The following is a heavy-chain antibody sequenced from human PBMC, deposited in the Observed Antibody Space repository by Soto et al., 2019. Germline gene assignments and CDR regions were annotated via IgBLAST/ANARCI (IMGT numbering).Heavy chain of an antibody. V-gene: IGHV4-34*01. D-gene: IGHD3-16*01. Sequence: SETLSLTCAVYGGSFSGYYWSWIRQPPGKGLEWIGEINHSGSTNYNPSLKSRVTISVDTSKNQFSLKLSSVTAADTAVYYCARGWGRWLQIYYFDYWGQGTLVTVSS. J-gene: IGHJ4*02. CDR3: ARGWGRWLQIYYFDY. CDR1: GGSFSGYY. CDR2: INHSGST.